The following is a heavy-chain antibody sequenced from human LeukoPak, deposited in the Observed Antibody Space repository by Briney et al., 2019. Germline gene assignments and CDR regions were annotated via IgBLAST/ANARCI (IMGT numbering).Heavy chain of an antibody. J-gene: IGHJ4*02. V-gene: IGHV3-23*01. D-gene: IGHD3-22*01. Sequence: HPGGSLRLSCAASGFTFSSYAMSWARQAPRKGLEWVSAISGSGGSTYSADSVKGRFTISRDNSKNTLYLQMNSLRAEDTAVYYCAKYPDDWNPFGYPDYYDRSGQSDYWGQGTLVTVSS. CDR2: ISGSGGST. CDR3: AKYPDDWNPFGYPDYYDRSGQSDY. CDR1: GFTFSSYA.